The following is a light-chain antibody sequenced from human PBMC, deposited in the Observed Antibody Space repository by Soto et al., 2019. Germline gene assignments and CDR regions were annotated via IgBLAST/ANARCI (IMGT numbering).Light chain of an antibody. V-gene: IGLV2-14*03. CDR3: SSYSTSSSLV. CDR2: DVS. Sequence: QSALTQPASVSGSPGQSITISYAGTSTDIGAFNYVSWYQHHPGKAPKLLIFDVSDRPSGVSTRFSASKSANTASLTISGLQADDEADYYCSSYSTSSSLVFGGGTQLTVL. CDR1: STDIGAFNY. J-gene: IGLJ2*01.